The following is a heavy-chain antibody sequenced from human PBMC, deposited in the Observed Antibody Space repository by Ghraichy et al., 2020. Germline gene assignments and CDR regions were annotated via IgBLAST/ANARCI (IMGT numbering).Heavy chain of an antibody. V-gene: IGHV4-34*01. J-gene: IGHJ4*02. CDR2: INHSGST. CDR1: GGSFSGYY. D-gene: IGHD2-2*01. Sequence: SETLSLTCAVYGGSFSGYYWSWIRQPPGKGLEWIGEINHSGSTNYNPSLKSRVTISVDTSKNQFSLKLSSVTAADTAVYYCARAAYCSSTSCYLDYWGQGTLVTVSS. CDR3: ARAAYCSSTSCYLDY.